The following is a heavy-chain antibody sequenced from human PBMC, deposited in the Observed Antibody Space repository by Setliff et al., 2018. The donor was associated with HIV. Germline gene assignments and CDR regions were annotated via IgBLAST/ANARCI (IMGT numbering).Heavy chain of an antibody. Sequence: PGGSLRLSCEVSGTTFNNDAMAWVRQAPGKGLEWVSVIYGSGSVTYYGAAVRGRFIISRDVSKNTIYLEMNRLSGDDTAVYYCVREPSSCSAVRPVLCGYFDSWGHGTQVTVSS. V-gene: IGHV3-23*03. CDR1: GTTFNNDA. J-gene: IGHJ4*01. CDR3: VREPSSCSAVRPVLCGYFDS. D-gene: IGHD2-2*01. CDR2: IYGSGSVT.